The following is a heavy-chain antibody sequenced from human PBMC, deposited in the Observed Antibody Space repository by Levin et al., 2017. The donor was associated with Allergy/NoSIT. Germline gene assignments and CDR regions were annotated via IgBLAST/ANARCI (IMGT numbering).Heavy chain of an antibody. CDR3: ARDRKVTVTLDY. CDR1: GYTFTGYY. Sequence: GESLKISCKASGYTFTGYYMHWVRQAPGQGLEWMGWINPNSGGTNYAQKFQGRVTMTRDTSISTAYMELSRLRSDDTAVYYCARDRKVTVTLDYWGQGTLVTVSS. CDR2: INPNSGGT. V-gene: IGHV1-2*02. D-gene: IGHD4-17*01. J-gene: IGHJ4*02.